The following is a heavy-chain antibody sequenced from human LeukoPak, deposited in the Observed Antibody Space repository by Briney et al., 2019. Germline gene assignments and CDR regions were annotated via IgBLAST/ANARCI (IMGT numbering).Heavy chain of an antibody. Sequence: ASVKVSCKASGYTFTSYYMHWVRQAPGQGLEWMGIINPSGGSTSYAQKFQGRVTMTRDTSTSTVYMELSSLRSEDTAVYYCARGGIAAAGPRGWFDPWGQGTLVTVSS. CDR2: INPSGGST. D-gene: IGHD6-13*01. CDR3: ARGGIAAAGPRGWFDP. V-gene: IGHV1-46*01. J-gene: IGHJ5*02. CDR1: GYTFTSYY.